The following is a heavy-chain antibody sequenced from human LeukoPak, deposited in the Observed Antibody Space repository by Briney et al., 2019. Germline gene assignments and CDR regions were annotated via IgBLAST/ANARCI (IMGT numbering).Heavy chain of an antibody. CDR2: INHSGST. V-gene: IGHV4-34*01. CDR1: GGSFSGYY. Sequence: SETLSLTCAVYGGSFSGYYWSWVRQPPGKGLEWIGEINHSGSTNYNPSLKSRVTISVDTSKNQFSLKLSSVTAADTAVYYCARGNYDFWIDYWGQGTLVTVSS. CDR3: ARGNYDFWIDY. D-gene: IGHD3-3*01. J-gene: IGHJ4*02.